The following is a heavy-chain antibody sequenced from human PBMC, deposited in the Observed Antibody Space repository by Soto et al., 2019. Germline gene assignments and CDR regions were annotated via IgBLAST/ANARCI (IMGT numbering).Heavy chain of an antibody. CDR3: ARDVHCSSTSCSGLSDY. V-gene: IGHV3-33*01. CDR2: IWYDGSNK. CDR1: GFTFSSYG. Sequence: GESLKISCAASGFTFSSYGMHWVRQAPGKGLEWVAVIWYDGSNKYYADSVKGRFTISRDNSKNTLYLQMNSLRAEDTAMYYCARDVHCSSTSCSGLSDYWGQGTLVTVSS. D-gene: IGHD2-2*01. J-gene: IGHJ4*02.